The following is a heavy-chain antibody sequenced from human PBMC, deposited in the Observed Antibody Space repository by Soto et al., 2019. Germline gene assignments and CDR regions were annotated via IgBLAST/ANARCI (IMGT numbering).Heavy chain of an antibody. V-gene: IGHV3-33*01. D-gene: IGHD2-21*02. J-gene: IGHJ4*02. CDR3: ARGSTVVTYYFDY. Sequence: QVQLVESGGGVVQPGRSLRLSCAASGFTFSSYGMHWVRQAPGKGLEWVAVIWYDGSNKYYADSVKGRFTISRDNSKNTLYLQMNSLRAEDTAVYYCARGSTVVTYYFDYWGQGTLVTVSS. CDR1: GFTFSSYG. CDR2: IWYDGSNK.